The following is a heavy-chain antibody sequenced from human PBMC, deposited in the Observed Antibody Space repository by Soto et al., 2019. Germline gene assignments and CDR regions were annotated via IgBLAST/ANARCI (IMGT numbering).Heavy chain of an antibody. J-gene: IGHJ4*02. CDR3: ARGDRFLEWLLFIY. CDR1: GGSISSHY. Sequence: TLSLTCTVSGGSISSHYWSWIRQPPGQGLEWIGYIYYSGGTNYNPSLKSRVTISVDTSTSTAYMELRSLRSDDTAVYYCARGDRFLEWLLFIYWGQGTLVTVSS. CDR2: IYYSGGT. V-gene: IGHV4-59*11. D-gene: IGHD3-3*01.